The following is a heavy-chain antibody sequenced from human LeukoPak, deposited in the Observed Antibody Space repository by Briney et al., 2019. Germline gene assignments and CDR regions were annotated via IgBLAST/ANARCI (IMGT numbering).Heavy chain of an antibody. Sequence: GASVKVSCKASGYSFTAYYMHWVRQAPGQGLEWMGWINPSSGGTNYAQKFQGRVTMTRDTSIRTAYMELSRLRSDDTAVYYCARASVITGSTETFDPWGQGTLVTVSS. V-gene: IGHV1-2*02. D-gene: IGHD1-20*01. CDR3: ARASVITGSTETFDP. CDR2: INPSSGGT. CDR1: GYSFTAYY. J-gene: IGHJ5*02.